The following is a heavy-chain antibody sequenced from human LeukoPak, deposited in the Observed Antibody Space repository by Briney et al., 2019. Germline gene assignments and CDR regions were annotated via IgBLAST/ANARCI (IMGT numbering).Heavy chain of an antibody. J-gene: IGHJ2*01. CDR3: ARRSLSDPRSSDL. D-gene: IGHD2-21*02. CDR2: IYYSGTT. Sequence: SETLSLTCTLSGGSISSGDYYWTWIRQPPGKGLEWIGYIYYSGTTYYNPSLKSRLTISVDTSKNQFSLKLSSVTAADTSVYYCARRSLSDPRSSDLWGRGTLVTVSS. CDR1: GGSISSGDYY. V-gene: IGHV4-30-4*01.